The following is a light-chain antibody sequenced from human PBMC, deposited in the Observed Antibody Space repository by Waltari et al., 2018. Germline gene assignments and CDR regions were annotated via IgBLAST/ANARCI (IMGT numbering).Light chain of an antibody. CDR1: QGISGW. V-gene: IGKV1-12*01. Sequence: DLQMTQSPSSLSASVGDKGTITCRASQGISGWLAWYQQKPGKAPKLLIYTTSNLQSGVPSRFSGSGSGTDYTLTISSLQPEDFATYYCQQGYNSPRTFGQGTQVEIK. J-gene: IGKJ1*01. CDR2: TTS. CDR3: QQGYNSPRT.